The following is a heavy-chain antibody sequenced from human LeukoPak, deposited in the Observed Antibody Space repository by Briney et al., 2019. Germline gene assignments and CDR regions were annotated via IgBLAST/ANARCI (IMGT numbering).Heavy chain of an antibody. CDR1: GFTFSSYD. CDR2: IGTAGDT. V-gene: IGHV3-13*01. CDR3: ARGLVGATPRDYYYYYGMDV. D-gene: IGHD1-26*01. Sequence: GGSLRLSCAASGFTFSSYDMHWVRQATGKGLEWVSAIGTAGDTYYPGSVKGRFTISRGNAKNSLYLQMNSLRAGDTAVYYCARGLVGATPRDYYYYYGMDVWGQGTTVTVSS. J-gene: IGHJ6*02.